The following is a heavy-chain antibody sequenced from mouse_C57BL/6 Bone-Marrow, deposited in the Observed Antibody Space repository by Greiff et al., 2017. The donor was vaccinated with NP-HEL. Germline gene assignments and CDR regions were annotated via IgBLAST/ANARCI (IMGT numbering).Heavy chain of an antibody. CDR3: VPPTVVAHYAMDY. CDR2: IHPNSGST. Sequence: QVQLQQPGAELVKPGASVKLSCKASGYTFTSYWMHWVKQRPGQGLEWIGMIHPNSGSTNYNEKFKSKATLTVDKSSSTAYMQLSSLTSEDSAGYYCVPPTVVAHYAMDYWGQGTSVTVSS. V-gene: IGHV1-64*01. J-gene: IGHJ4*01. D-gene: IGHD1-1*01. CDR1: GYTFTSYW.